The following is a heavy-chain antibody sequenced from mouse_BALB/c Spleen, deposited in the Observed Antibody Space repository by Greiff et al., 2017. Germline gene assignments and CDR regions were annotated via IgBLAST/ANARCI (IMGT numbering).Heavy chain of an antibody. V-gene: IGHV5-17*02. J-gene: IGHJ3*01. D-gene: IGHD4-1*01. Sequence: EVHLVESGGGLVKPGGSLKLSCAASGFTFSSFGMHWVRQAPEKGLEWVAYISSGSSTIYYADTVKGRFTISRDNPKNTLFLQMTSLRSEDTAMYYCAREAGTRTWFAYWGQGTLVTVSA. CDR1: GFTFSSFG. CDR2: ISSGSSTI. CDR3: AREAGTRTWFAY.